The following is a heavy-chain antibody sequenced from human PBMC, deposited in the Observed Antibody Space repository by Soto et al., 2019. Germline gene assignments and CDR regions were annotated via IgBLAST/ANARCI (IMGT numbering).Heavy chain of an antibody. CDR1: GYTFTSYY. J-gene: IGHJ6*02. CDR2: INPSGGST. CDR3: ARDWADYSSGWYEGYYYYGMDV. Sequence: VSCKASGYTFTSYYMHWVRQAPGQGLEWMGIINPSGGSTSYAQKFQGRVTMTRDTSTSTVYMELSSLRSEDTAAYYCARDWADYSSGWYEGYYYYGMDVWGQGTTVTVSS. V-gene: IGHV1-46*01. D-gene: IGHD6-19*01.